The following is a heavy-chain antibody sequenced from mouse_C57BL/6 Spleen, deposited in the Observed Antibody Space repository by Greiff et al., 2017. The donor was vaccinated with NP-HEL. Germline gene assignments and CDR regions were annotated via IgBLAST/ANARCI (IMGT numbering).Heavy chain of an antibody. V-gene: IGHV1-26*01. J-gene: IGHJ3*01. CDR2: INPNNGGT. CDR1: GYTFTDYY. CDR3: ARGGALRSPWFAY. Sequence: EVQLQQSGPELVKPGASVKISCKASGYTFTDYYMNWVKQSHGKSLEWIGDINPNNGGTSYNQKFKGKATLTVDKSSSTAYMELRSLTSEDSAVYYCARGGALRSPWFAYWGQGTLVTVSA. D-gene: IGHD3-2*02.